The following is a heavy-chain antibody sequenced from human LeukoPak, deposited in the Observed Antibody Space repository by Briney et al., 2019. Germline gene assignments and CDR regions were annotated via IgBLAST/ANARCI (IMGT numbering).Heavy chain of an antibody. CDR3: ARDQGGATTLGAFDI. V-gene: IGHV4-59*01. J-gene: IGHJ3*02. CDR1: GGSISSYY. D-gene: IGHD1-26*01. CDR2: IYYSGST. Sequence: KPSETLSITCTVSGGSISSYYWSWIRQPPGKGLEWIGYIYYSGSTNYNPSLKSRVTISVDTSKNQFSLKLSSVTAADTAVYYCARDQGGATTLGAFDIWGQGTMVTVSS.